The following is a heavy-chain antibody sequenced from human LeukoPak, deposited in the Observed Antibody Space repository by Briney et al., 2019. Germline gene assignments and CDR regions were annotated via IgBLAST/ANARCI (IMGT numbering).Heavy chain of an antibody. J-gene: IGHJ1*01. CDR3: ARGAYGDGYDDHFEN. D-gene: IGHD5-18*01. CDR2: IYNCWST. Sequence: KTSEPLSLTCTVSGGPLNTYYWLWIRQPPGKGLEWIGYIYNCWSTNYNPSLKSRLTMQVDTAKHQFSSKLTYATAADTAVYHCARGAYGDGYDDHFENWGKGTLGTVSS. CDR1: GGPLNTYY. V-gene: IGHV4-59*01.